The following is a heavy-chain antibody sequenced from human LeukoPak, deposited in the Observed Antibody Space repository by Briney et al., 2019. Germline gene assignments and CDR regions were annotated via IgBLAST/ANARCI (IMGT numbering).Heavy chain of an antibody. CDR1: GFSLSTSGVG. Sequence: SGPTLVKPTQTLTLTCTFSGFSLSTSGVGVGWIRQPPGKALEWLALIYWDDDKRYSPSLKSRLTITKDTSKNQVVLTMTNMDPVDTATYYCAHMYLAQARIAAAAGFDYWGQGTLVTVSS. D-gene: IGHD6-6*01. CDR3: AHMYLAQARIAAAAGFDY. V-gene: IGHV2-5*02. J-gene: IGHJ4*02. CDR2: IYWDDDK.